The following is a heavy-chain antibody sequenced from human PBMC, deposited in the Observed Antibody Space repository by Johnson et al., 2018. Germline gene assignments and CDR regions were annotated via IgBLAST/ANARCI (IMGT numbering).Heavy chain of an antibody. CDR3: AREAYSSGRAGIFDI. Sequence: QVQLVQSGGGVVQPGTSLRLSCGVSGVTLSNCIMHWVRQAPGKGLEWVALISHDEIDKQYGDSAKDRFTISRDISKNTVYLQMNSLRDEDTAVYYCAREAYSSGRAGIFDIWGQGTMVTVAS. V-gene: IGHV3-30-3*01. J-gene: IGHJ3*02. CDR2: ISHDEIDK. CDR1: GVTLSNCI. D-gene: IGHD3-22*01.